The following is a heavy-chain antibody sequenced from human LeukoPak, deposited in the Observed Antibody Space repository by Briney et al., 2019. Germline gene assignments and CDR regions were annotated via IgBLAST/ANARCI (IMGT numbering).Heavy chain of an antibody. CDR2: LLDSWRT. CDR1: GASMSTHY. Sequence: SETLSLTCTVSGASMSTHYWSWLRQPPGKGLEWIGYLLDSWRTKDNPSLQSRFTLSADTSKNQFSLRLTSVTAADTAVYYCATIRRGSIYGHFDFWGQGILVTVSS. CDR3: ATIRRGSIYGHFDF. V-gene: IGHV4-59*11. D-gene: IGHD5-18*01. J-gene: IGHJ4*02.